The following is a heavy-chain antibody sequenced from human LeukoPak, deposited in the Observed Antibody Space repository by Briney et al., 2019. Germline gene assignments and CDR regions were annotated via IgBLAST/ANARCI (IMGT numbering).Heavy chain of an antibody. CDR3: ARRDQRLLSDY. CDR2: IYYSGST. J-gene: IGHJ4*02. Sequence: SETLSLTCTVSGGSISSRSYFWGWIRQPPGKGLEWIGTIYYSGSTYYNPSLKSRVTISVDTSKNQFSLKLSSVTAADTAVYYCARRDQRLLSDYWGQGTLVTVSS. D-gene: IGHD2-15*01. V-gene: IGHV4-39*01. CDR1: GGSISSRSYF.